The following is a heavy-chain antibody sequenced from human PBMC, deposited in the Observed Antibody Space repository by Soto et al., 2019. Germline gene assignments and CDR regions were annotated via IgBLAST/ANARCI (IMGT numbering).Heavy chain of an antibody. CDR1: GYSFTSYD. CDR3: ARVKLDYFDY. CDR2: MNPNSGNT. Sequence: QVQLVQSGAEVKKPGASVKVSCKASGYSFTSYDINWVLHATGQGLEWMGWMNPNSGNTAYAQKFQGRVTMTRNTSISAAYMELSSLRSEDTAMYYCARVKLDYFDYWGQGTLVTVSS. V-gene: IGHV1-8*01. J-gene: IGHJ4*01.